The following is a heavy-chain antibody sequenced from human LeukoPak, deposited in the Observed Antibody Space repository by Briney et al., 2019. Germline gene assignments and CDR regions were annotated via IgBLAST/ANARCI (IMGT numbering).Heavy chain of an antibody. CDR1: GFTFSNYE. CDR2: ISSSGTTI. CDR3: AGSFSCGWYPYCFDY. V-gene: IGHV3-48*03. Sequence: QPGGSLRLSCAASGFTFSNYEMNWVRQAPGKGLEWISYISSSGTTIYYADSVKGRFTISRDNAKNSLYLQMNSLRAEDTAVYYCAGSFSCGWYPYCFDYWGQGTLVTVSS. D-gene: IGHD6-19*01. J-gene: IGHJ4*02.